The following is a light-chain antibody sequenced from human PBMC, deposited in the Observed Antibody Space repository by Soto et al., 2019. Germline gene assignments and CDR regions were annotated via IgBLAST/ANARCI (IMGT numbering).Light chain of an antibody. V-gene: IGKV3-20*01. CDR1: QSVYAY. CDR3: QQYVSAPWT. CDR2: GAS. Sequence: VLTQSPVTLSLSPGARATLSCRASQSVYAYLAWYQQKPGQAPRLVMYGASIRTSGIPDRFSGSGSGTDFTLTISSLEPEDFAVYYCQQYVSAPWTFGQGTKVDIK. J-gene: IGKJ1*01.